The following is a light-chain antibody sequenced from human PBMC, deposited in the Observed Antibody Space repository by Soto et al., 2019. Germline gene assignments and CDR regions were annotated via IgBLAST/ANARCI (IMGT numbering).Light chain of an antibody. V-gene: IGKV1-39*01. CDR3: HQHFSPFVT. J-gene: IGKJ4*01. CDR1: ETITDF. CDR2: SAS. Sequence: DIQMTQSPPSLSASVGDRVTITCRASETITDFLNWYQLKPGKAPKLLIYSASNLQPGVPSRFSGSGYGTDFTLTLSGLQHEDSATYYCHQHFSPFVTFGAGTKVEV.